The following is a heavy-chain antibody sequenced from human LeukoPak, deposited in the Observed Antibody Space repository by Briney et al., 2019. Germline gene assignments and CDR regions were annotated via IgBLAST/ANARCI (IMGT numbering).Heavy chain of an antibody. J-gene: IGHJ4*02. CDR3: ARDWGMTTIYSFDY. D-gene: IGHD5-24*01. V-gene: IGHV3-30*09. CDR2: ISYDGSNK. CDR1: GFTFSSYA. Sequence: GGSLRLSCAASGFTFSSYAVHWVRQTPGKGLEWVALISYDGSNKDYADSVKGRFAISRDNSKNTVFLQMNSLRAEDTAVYYCARDWGMTTIYSFDYWGQGTLVIVSS.